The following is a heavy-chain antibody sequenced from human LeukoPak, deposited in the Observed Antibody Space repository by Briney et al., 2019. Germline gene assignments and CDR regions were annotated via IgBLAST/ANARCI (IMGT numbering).Heavy chain of an antibody. CDR3: ARNYYDSSGYYPTGSYYYYYMDV. J-gene: IGHJ6*03. CDR1: GFTFSSYE. V-gene: IGHV3-23*01. CDR2: ISGSGGST. D-gene: IGHD3-22*01. Sequence: PGGSLRLSCAASGFTFSSYEMNWVRQAPGKGLEGVSAISGSGGSTYYADSVKGRFTISRDNSKNTLYLQMNSLRAEDTAVYYCARNYYDSSGYYPTGSYYYYYMDVWGKGTTVTVSS.